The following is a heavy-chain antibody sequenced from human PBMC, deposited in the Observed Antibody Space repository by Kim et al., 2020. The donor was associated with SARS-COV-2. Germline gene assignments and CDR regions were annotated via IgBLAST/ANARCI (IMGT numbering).Heavy chain of an antibody. J-gene: IGHJ4*02. CDR3: ARTKDFRGGYYGSGFFDY. CDR1: AASISTNDYS. Sequence: SETLSLTCTVSAASISTNDYSWGWIRQPPGNGLEWIGSISYTGSTYDNPSLKSRATISVDTSKNQFSLNLSSVTAADTAVYYCARTKDFRGGYYGSGFFDYWGQGTLVTVSA. D-gene: IGHD3-10*01. CDR2: ISYTGST. V-gene: IGHV4-39*01.